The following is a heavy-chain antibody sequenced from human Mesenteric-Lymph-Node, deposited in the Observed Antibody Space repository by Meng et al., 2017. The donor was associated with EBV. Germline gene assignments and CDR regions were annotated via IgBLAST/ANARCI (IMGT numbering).Heavy chain of an antibody. CDR1: GGSFNDYY. Sequence: QVQRQQWGAGQLKPAETLSLSCAVYGGSFNDYYWIWIRQAPGKGLEWIGEINHIRSVYYNPSLKSRVTISVDTSKNQFSLRLTSVTAADTAVYYCARVGEADSGDYPNEDSWGQGTLVTVSS. J-gene: IGHJ4*02. D-gene: IGHD4-17*01. CDR3: ARVGEADSGDYPNEDS. CDR2: INHIRSV. V-gene: IGHV4-34*02.